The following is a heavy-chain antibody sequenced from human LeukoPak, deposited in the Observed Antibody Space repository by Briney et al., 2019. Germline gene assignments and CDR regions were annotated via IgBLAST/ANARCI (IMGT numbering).Heavy chain of an antibody. CDR1: GGSFSGYY. D-gene: IGHD6-19*01. V-gene: IGHV4-34*01. CDR3: ARVIGVVAVADYFDY. CDR2: INHSGST. Sequence: SETLSLTCAVYGGSFSGYYWSWIRQPPGKGLEWIGEINHSGSTNYNPSLKSRVTISVDTSKNQFSLKLSSVTAADTAVYYYARVIGVVAVADYFDYWGQGTLVTVSS. J-gene: IGHJ4*02.